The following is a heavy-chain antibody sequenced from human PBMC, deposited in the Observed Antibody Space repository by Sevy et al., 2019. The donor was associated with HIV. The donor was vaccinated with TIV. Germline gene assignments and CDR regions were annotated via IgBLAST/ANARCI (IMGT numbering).Heavy chain of an antibody. J-gene: IGHJ4*02. Sequence: GESLKISCAASGFTFSSYGMHWVRQAPGKGLEWVAFIRYDGSNKYYADSVKGRFTIPRDNSKNTLYLKMNSLRAEDTAVYYCAKGPSPMITFGGVADYWGQGTLVTVSS. CDR2: IRYDGSNK. V-gene: IGHV3-30*02. CDR3: AKGPSPMITFGGVADY. CDR1: GFTFSSYG. D-gene: IGHD3-16*01.